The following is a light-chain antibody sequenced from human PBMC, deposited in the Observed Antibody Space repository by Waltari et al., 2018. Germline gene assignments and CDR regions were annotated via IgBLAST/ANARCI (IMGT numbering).Light chain of an antibody. Sequence: DIVMTQSPDSLTVSLGERATINCKSSQSILYSSNNKNYLAWYQQMAGQPPKLLIYWASTRESGVPDRFSGSGSGTEFTLTISSLQAEDVAAYYCQQYYTTPYTFGQGTKLEI. CDR1: QSILYSSNNKNY. CDR2: WAS. V-gene: IGKV4-1*01. J-gene: IGKJ2*01. CDR3: QQYYTTPYT.